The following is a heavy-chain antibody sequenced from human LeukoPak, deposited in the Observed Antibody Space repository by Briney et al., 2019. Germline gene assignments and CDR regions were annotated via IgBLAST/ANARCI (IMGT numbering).Heavy chain of an antibody. CDR1: SGSFSDKY. V-gene: IGHV4-34*01. CDR3: ARLSGYHFDY. Sequence: NASETLSLTCGVYSGSFSDKYWSWIGQPPGKGLEWIGEINPSGRTNYNPSLKSRVAMSIDTSKNQFSLKLSSVTAADTAVYYCARLSGYHFDYWGQGALVTVSS. J-gene: IGHJ4*02. D-gene: IGHD5-12*01. CDR2: INPSGRT.